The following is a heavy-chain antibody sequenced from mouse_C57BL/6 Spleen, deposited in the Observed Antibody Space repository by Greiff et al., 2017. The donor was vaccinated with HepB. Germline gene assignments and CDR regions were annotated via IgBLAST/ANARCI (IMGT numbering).Heavy chain of an antibody. CDR1: GFNIKDDY. V-gene: IGHV14-4*01. J-gene: IGHJ4*01. Sequence: EVQLQQSGAELVRPGASVKLSCTASGFNIKDDYMHWVKQRPEQGLEWIGWIDPENGDTEYASKFQGKATITADTSSNTAYLQLSSLTSEDTAVYYCTYSCFYAMDYWGQGTSVTVSS. CDR2: IDPENGDT. CDR3: TYSCFYAMDY.